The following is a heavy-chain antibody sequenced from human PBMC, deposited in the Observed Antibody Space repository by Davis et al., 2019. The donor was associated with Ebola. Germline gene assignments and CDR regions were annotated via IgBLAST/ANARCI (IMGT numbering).Heavy chain of an antibody. V-gene: IGHV1-69*13. CDR2: IIPIFGTA. CDR1: GGTFSSYA. CDR3: AVYGNSQPYYYYMDV. J-gene: IGHJ6*03. D-gene: IGHD4-23*01. Sequence: SVKVSCKASGGTFSSYAISWVRQAPGQGLEWMGAIIPIFGTANYAQKFQGRVTITADESTSTAYMELSSLRSEDTAVYYCAVYGNSQPYYYYMDVWGKGTTVTVSS.